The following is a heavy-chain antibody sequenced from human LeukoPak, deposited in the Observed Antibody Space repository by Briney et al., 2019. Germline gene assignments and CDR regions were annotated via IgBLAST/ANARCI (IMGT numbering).Heavy chain of an antibody. CDR3: AKDTGGSYQNGYFAD. CDR2: ISWNSGSI. CDR1: GFTFDDYA. Sequence: PGGSPRLSCAASGFTFDDYAMHWVRQAPGKGLEWVSGISWNSGSIGYADSVKGRFTISRDNAKNSLYLQMNSLRAEDMALYYCAKDTGGSYQNGYFADWGQGTLVTVSS. D-gene: IGHD1-26*01. V-gene: IGHV3-9*03. J-gene: IGHJ4*02.